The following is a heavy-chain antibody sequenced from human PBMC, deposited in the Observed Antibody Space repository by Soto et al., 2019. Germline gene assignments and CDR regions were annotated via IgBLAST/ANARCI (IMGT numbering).Heavy chain of an antibody. CDR2: INPNSGGT. CDR1: GYTFTSYY. V-gene: IGHV1-2*04. J-gene: IGHJ6*03. CDR3: ARDRGYCSGGSCYPYYYYYMDV. Sequence: ASVKVSCQASGYTFTSYYMHWVRQAPGQGHEWMGWINPNSGGTNYAQKFQGWVTMTRDTSISTAYMELSRLRSDDTAVYYCARDRGYCSGGSCYPYYYYYMDVWGKGTTVTVSS. D-gene: IGHD2-15*01.